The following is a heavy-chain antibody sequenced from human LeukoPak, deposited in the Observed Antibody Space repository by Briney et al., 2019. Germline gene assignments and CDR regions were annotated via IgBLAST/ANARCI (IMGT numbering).Heavy chain of an antibody. V-gene: IGHV4-59*10. CDR1: GGSFSGYC. D-gene: IGHD1-26*01. CDR2: IYTSGST. CDR3: ARGGSYLSAFDI. J-gene: IGHJ3*02. Sequence: SETLSLTCAVYGGSFSGYCWSWIRQPAGKGLEWIGRIYTSGSTNYTPSLKSRVTMSVVTSKNQFSLKLSSVTAADTAVYYCARGGSYLSAFDIWGQGTMVTVSS.